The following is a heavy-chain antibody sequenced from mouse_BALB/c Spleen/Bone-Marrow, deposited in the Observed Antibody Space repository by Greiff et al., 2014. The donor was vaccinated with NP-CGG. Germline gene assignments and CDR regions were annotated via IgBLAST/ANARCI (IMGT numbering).Heavy chain of an antibody. J-gene: IGHJ4*01. CDR3: ARGLLQYYYAMDY. V-gene: IGHV14-3*02. Sequence: EVQLQQSGAELLKPGASVKLSCTASGFNIKDTYMHWVKQRPEQGLEWIGRIDPANGNTKYDPKFQGKATITADTSSNTAYLQLSSLTSEDTAVYYCARGLLQYYYAMDYWGQGTSVTVSS. D-gene: IGHD2-3*01. CDR2: IDPANGNT. CDR1: GFNIKDTY.